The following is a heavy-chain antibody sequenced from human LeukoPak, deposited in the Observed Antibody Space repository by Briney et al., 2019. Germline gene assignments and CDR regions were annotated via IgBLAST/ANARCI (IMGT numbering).Heavy chain of an antibody. V-gene: IGHV3-73*01. CDR2: IRSKANSYAT. CDR3: TRGYYYYMDV. CDR1: GFTSSGSA. J-gene: IGHJ6*03. Sequence: GGSLRLSCAASGFTSSGSAMHWVRQASGKGLEWVGRIRSKANSYATAYAASVKGRFTISRDDSKNTAYLQMNSLKTEDTAVYYCTRGYYYYMDVWGKGTTVTVSS.